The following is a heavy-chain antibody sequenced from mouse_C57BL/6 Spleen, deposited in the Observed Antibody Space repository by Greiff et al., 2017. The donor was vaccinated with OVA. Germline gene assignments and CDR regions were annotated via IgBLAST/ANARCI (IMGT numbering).Heavy chain of an antibody. J-gene: IGHJ3*01. CDR2: IYPSDSET. V-gene: IGHV1-61*01. CDR1: GYTFTSYW. D-gene: IGHD1-1*01. Sequence: QVQLQQPGAELVRPGSSVKLSCKASGYTFTSYWMDWVKQRPGQGLEWIGNIYPSDSETHYNQKFKDKATLTVDKSSSTAYMQLSSLTSEDSAVYYCARITTVVEGAYWRQGTLVTVSA. CDR3: ARITTVVEGAY.